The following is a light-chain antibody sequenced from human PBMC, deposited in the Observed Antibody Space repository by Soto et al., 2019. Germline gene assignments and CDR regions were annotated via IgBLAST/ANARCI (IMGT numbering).Light chain of an antibody. Sequence: QSVLTQPPSVSGAPGQRVTISCTGSSSNIGAGYDVQWYQQLPGTAPKLLIYGNNNRPSGVPDRFSGSKSGTSASLAITGLQAEDEADYDCQSYDSSLSGSTVFGGGTQLTVL. V-gene: IGLV1-40*01. CDR1: SSNIGAGYD. J-gene: IGLJ7*01. CDR3: QSYDSSLSGSTV. CDR2: GNN.